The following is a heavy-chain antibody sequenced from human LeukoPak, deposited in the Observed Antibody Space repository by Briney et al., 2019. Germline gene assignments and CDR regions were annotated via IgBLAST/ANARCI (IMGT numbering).Heavy chain of an antibody. CDR3: ARDILGFGELLKSGFDY. Sequence: SETLSLTCTVSGRSISSYYWSWIRQPPGKGLEWIGYIYYSGSTNYNPSLKSRVTISVDTSKNQFSLKLSSVTAADTAVYYCARDILGFGELLKSGFDYWGQGTLVTVSS. D-gene: IGHD3-10*01. CDR2: IYYSGST. CDR1: GRSISSYY. V-gene: IGHV4-59*12. J-gene: IGHJ4*02.